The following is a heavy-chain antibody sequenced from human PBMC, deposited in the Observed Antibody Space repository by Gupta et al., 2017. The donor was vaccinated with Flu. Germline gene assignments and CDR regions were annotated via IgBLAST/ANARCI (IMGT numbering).Heavy chain of an antibody. V-gene: IGHV3-9*01. CDR2: IRWNSINI. D-gene: IGHD3-3*01. J-gene: IGHJ3*02. CDR1: GFSFDNYA. Sequence: EVQLVESGGGLVQPGRSLRLSCTASGFSFDNYAMHWVRQATGKGLEWVSSIRWNSINIGYAESVKGRFTISRDNAKNSLYLHVNSLSEEDSALFYFVRGDFWNIPVACANAFDIWGQGVMVSVPS. CDR3: VRGDFWNIPVACANAFDI.